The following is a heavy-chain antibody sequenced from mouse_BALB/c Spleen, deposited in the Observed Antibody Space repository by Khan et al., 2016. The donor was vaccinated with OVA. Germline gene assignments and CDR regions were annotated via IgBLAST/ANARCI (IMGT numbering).Heavy chain of an antibody. J-gene: IGHJ4*01. CDR1: GFSLTNYG. D-gene: IGHD2-10*01. CDR2: IWSDGNT. Sequence: QVQLKESGPGLVAPSQSLSITCTISGFSLTNYGVHWVRQPPGKGLEWLVVIWSDGNTTYNSALKSRLTISKDNSESHVFLKMNSLQTDDTAMYFCARQPYYHYNIMDYWGQGTSGTVSS. CDR3: ARQPYYHYNIMDY. V-gene: IGHV2-6-1*01.